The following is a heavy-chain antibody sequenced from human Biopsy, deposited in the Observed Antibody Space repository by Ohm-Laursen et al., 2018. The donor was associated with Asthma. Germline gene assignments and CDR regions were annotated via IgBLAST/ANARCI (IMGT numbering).Heavy chain of an antibody. J-gene: IGHJ6*02. D-gene: IGHD6-6*01. CDR1: GGSISSGGY. V-gene: IGHV4-30-2*01. CDR2: ISHSGST. Sequence: TLSLTCAVSGGSISSGGYWTWIRQPPGKGLEWIGYISHSGSTYFNPSLKSRVTISLDRTKSQFSLKLSSVTAADTALYYCARAQAAQYYYGMDVWGQGTTVIDSS. CDR3: ARAQAAQYYYGMDV.